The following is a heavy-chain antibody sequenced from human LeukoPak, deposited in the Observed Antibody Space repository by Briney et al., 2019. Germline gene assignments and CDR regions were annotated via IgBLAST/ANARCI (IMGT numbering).Heavy chain of an antibody. V-gene: IGHV3-23*01. CDR2: ISGSGDST. Sequence: GGSLRLSCAASGFTFSSYSMNWVRQAPGKGLEWVSAISGSGDSTYYADSVKGRFTISRDNSKNTLYLQMNSLRAEDTAVYYCAKKHYFGLGSYEYWGQGTLVTVSS. CDR1: GFTFSSYS. D-gene: IGHD3-10*01. CDR3: AKKHYFGLGSYEY. J-gene: IGHJ4*02.